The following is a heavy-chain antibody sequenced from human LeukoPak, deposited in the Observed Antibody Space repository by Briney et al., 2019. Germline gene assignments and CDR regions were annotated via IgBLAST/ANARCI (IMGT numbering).Heavy chain of an antibody. D-gene: IGHD6-13*01. J-gene: IGHJ4*02. CDR1: GYTFTSYY. CDR2: INPSGGST. V-gene: IGHV1-46*01. Sequence: ASVKVSCKASGYTFTSYYMHWVRQAPGQGLEWMGIINPSGGSTSYAQKFQGRVTMTRDMSTSTVYMELSSLRSEDTAVYYCARAVAAAGIISNLYYFDYWGQGTLVTVSS. CDR3: ARAVAAAGIISNLYYFDY.